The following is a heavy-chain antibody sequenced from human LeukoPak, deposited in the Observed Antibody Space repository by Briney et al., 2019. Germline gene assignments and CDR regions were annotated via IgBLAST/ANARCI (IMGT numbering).Heavy chain of an antibody. CDR1: VDSFKSYH. Sequence: SETLSLTCTVSVDSFKSYHWSWVRQSPGKGLEWIGFIYPSGSTSYNPSLKSRVTISVDTPKSQFSLKLSSVTAADTAVYYCARHVPLGRGLQYNWFAPWGQGTLVTVSS. CDR3: ARHVPLGRGLQYNWFAP. V-gene: IGHV4-4*09. J-gene: IGHJ5*02. CDR2: IYPSGST. D-gene: IGHD5-24*01.